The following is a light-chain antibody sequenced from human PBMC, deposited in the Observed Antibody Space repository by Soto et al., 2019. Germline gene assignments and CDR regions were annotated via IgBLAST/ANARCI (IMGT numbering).Light chain of an antibody. CDR2: YDD. V-gene: IGLV1-36*01. Sequence: QSVLTQPPSVSEAPRQRVTISCSGSSSNIGNNAVNWYQQLPGKAPKLLIYYDDLLPSGVSDRFSGSKSDTSASLAISGLQSEDEADYYCAAWYDSLNGVVFGGGTKVTVL. J-gene: IGLJ2*01. CDR1: SSNIGNNA. CDR3: AAWYDSLNGVV.